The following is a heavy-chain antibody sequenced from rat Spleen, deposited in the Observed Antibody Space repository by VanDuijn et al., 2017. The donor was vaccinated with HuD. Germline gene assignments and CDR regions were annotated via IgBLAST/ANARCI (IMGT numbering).Heavy chain of an antibody. J-gene: IGHJ2*01. CDR2: ISYDGATT. CDR3: ARREYGGFFGYFDY. V-gene: IGHV5-25*01. Sequence: EVQLVESGGGLVQPGRSMKLSCTALGFTFSNYYMAWVRQVPTKGLEWVATISYDGATTSYRDSVKGRFTVSRDNAESTLYLQMDSLRSEDTATYYCARREYGGFFGYFDYWGQGVMVTVSS. CDR1: GFTFSNYY. D-gene: IGHD1-11*01.